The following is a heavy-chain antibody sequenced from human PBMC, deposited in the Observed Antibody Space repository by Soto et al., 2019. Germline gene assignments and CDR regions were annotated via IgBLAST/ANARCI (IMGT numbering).Heavy chain of an antibody. CDR3: AKEALETRYYSSTNH. V-gene: IGHV3-9*01. CDR1: GFTFDDYA. Sequence: GGSLRLSCAASGFTFDDYAMHWVRQAPGKGLEWVSGISWNSGSIGYADSVKGRFTISRDNAKNSLYLQMNSLRAEDTALYYCAKEALETRYYSSTNHWGQGTLVTVSS. D-gene: IGHD6-13*01. CDR2: ISWNSGSI. J-gene: IGHJ4*02.